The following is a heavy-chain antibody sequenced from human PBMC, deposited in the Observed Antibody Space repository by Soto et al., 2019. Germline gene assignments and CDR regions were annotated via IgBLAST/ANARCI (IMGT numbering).Heavy chain of an antibody. CDR2: IATTGETT. J-gene: IGHJ4*01. V-gene: IGHV3-23*01. CDR1: GFTFNTYD. Sequence: EVQLLESGGGLVQPGGSLRLSCAASGFTFNTYDMSWVRQAPGTGLEWVSSIATTGETTFYADSVRGRFTISRDNSKNTLFLQINTLIADDPAIYYCVRHWCGWGHGTLVTVAS. CDR3: VRHWCG. D-gene: IGHD3-3*01.